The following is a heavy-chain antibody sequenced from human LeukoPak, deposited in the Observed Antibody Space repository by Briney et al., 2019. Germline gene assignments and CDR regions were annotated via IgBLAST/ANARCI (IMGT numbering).Heavy chain of an antibody. Sequence: SETLSLTCTVSGGSISSGGYYWSWIRQPPGKGLEWIGYIYYSGSTNYNPSLKSRVTISVDTSKNQFSLKLSSVTAADTAVYYCARHGDMYSSSWIYFDYWGQGTLVTVSS. J-gene: IGHJ4*02. CDR2: IYYSGST. D-gene: IGHD6-13*01. CDR1: GGSISSGGYY. V-gene: IGHV4-61*08. CDR3: ARHGDMYSSSWIYFDY.